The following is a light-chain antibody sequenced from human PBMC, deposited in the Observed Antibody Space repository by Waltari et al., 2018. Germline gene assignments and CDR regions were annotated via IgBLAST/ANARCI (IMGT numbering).Light chain of an antibody. Sequence: QSVLTQPPSASGTPGQRVTLSCSGSSSNIGSNTVTWYQQIPGTAPKLLIYSNNQRPSGVPDRFSGSKSGTSASLAISGLQSEDEADYYCAAWDDSLNGVVFGGGTKLTVL. CDR2: SNN. V-gene: IGLV1-44*01. J-gene: IGLJ2*01. CDR3: AAWDDSLNGVV. CDR1: SSNIGSNT.